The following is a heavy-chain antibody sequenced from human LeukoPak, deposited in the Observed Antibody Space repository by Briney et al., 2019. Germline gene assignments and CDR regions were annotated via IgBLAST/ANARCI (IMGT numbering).Heavy chain of an antibody. D-gene: IGHD4-17*01. V-gene: IGHV3-30*18. J-gene: IGHJ4*02. CDR2: ISYDGSNR. CDR3: AKDHGPPDY. Sequence: RRSLRLSCAAPGFTFSSYGTHWVRQAPGKGLEWVAVISYDGSNRYYADSVKGRFTISRDNSKNTLYLQMNSLRAEDTAVYYCAKDHGPPDYWGQGTLVTVSS. CDR1: GFTFSSYG.